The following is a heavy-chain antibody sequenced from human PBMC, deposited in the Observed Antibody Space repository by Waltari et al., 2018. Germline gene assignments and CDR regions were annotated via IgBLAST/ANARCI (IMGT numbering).Heavy chain of an antibody. CDR1: GFTFSSYS. CDR3: AKDRHGYFQPVDS. J-gene: IGHJ4*02. CDR2: ISSSSSTI. D-gene: IGHD3-22*01. Sequence: EVQLVESGGGLVQPGGSLRLSCAASGFTFSSYSMNWVRQAPGKGLEWVSYISSSSSTIYYADSVKGRFTISRDNAKNSLYLQMNSLRAEDTAIYYCAKDRHGYFQPVDSWGQGTLVTVSS. V-gene: IGHV3-48*01.